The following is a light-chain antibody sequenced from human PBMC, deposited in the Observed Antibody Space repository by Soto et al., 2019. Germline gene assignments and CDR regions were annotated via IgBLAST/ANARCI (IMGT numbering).Light chain of an antibody. CDR3: ETWDSSLSAAV. CDR2: ENH. CDR1: SPNIGNDL. J-gene: IGLJ7*01. V-gene: IGLV1-51*02. Sequence: QSVLTQPPSVSAAPGQKVAISCSGSSPNIGNDLVSWYQQLPGTAPKLLIYENHKRPSGIPDRFSGSKSGTSATLGITGLQTGDEADYYCETWDSSLSAAVFGGGTQLTVL.